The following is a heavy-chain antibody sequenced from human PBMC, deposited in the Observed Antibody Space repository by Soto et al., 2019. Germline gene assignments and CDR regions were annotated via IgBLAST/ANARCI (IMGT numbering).Heavy chain of an antibody. D-gene: IGHD3-9*01. J-gene: IGHJ4*02. CDR1: GFTFSDYY. CDR3: ARGGAYYDILTGYYHFDY. CDR2: IRSSGSTI. Sequence: GGSLRLSCAASGFTFSDYYMSWIRQAPGKGLEWVSYIRSSGSTIYYADSVKGRFTISRDNAKNSLYLQMNSLRAEDTAVYYCARGGAYYDILTGYYHFDYWGQGTLVTVSS. V-gene: IGHV3-11*01.